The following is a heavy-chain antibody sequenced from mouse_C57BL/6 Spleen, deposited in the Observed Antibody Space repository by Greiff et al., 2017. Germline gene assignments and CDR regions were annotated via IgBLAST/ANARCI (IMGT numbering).Heavy chain of an antibody. CDR2: ISSGGSYT. J-gene: IGHJ1*03. V-gene: IGHV5-6*01. Sequence: EVMLVESGGDLVKPGGSLKLSCAASGFTFSSYGMSWVRQTPDKRLEWVATISSGGSYTYYPDSVKGRFTISRDNAKNTLYLQMSSLKSEDTAMYYCARDIYYGSSLYWYFDVWGTGTTVTVSS. D-gene: IGHD1-1*01. CDR3: ARDIYYGSSLYWYFDV. CDR1: GFTFSSYG.